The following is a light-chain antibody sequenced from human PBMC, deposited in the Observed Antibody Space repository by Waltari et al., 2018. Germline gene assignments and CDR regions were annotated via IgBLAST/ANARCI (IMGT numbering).Light chain of an antibody. CDR1: QSLLHSNGYNY. CDR3: MQALQTLLT. J-gene: IGKJ4*01. CDR2: LGS. Sequence: DIVMTQSPLSLPVTPGEPASIPCRSSQSLLHSNGYNYLDWYLQKPGQSPQLLIYLGSNRASGVPDRFSGSGSGTDFTLKISRVEAEDVGVYYCMQALQTLLTFGGGTKVEIK. V-gene: IGKV2-28*01.